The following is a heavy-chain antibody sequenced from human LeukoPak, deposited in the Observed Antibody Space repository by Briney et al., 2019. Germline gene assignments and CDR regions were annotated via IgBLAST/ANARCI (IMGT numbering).Heavy chain of an antibody. CDR2: INPSGGST. CDR1: GYTFTSYY. CDR3: ALDYDSSGYKNWFDP. Sequence: GAPVKVSCKASGYTFTSYYMHWVRQAPGQGLEWMGIINPSGGSTSYAQKFQGRVTMTRDTSTSTVYMELSSLRSEDTAVYYCALDYDSSGYKNWFDPWGQGTLVTVSS. D-gene: IGHD3-22*01. J-gene: IGHJ5*02. V-gene: IGHV1-46*01.